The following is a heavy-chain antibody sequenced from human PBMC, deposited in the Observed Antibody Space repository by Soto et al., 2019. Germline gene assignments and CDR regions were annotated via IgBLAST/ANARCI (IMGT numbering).Heavy chain of an antibody. CDR1: GYTFTSYG. D-gene: IGHD2-21*02. Sequence: GASVKVSCKASGYTFTSYGISWVRQAPGQGLEWMGWISAYNGNTNYAQKLQGRVTMTTDTSTSTAYMELRSLRSDDTAVYYCARESDPDYYYYGMDVWGQGTTVTVSS. V-gene: IGHV1-18*04. CDR3: ARESDPDYYYYGMDV. J-gene: IGHJ6*02. CDR2: ISAYNGNT.